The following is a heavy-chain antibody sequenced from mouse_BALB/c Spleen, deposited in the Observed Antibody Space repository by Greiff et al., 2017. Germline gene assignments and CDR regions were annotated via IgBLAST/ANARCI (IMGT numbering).Heavy chain of an antibody. CDR3: ARSYDYDPFAY. J-gene: IGHJ3*01. D-gene: IGHD2-4*01. CDR1: GFSLTSYG. Sequence: QVQLKESGPGLVAPSQSLSITCTVSGFSLTSYGVHWVRQPPGKGLEWLGVIWAGGSTNYNSALMSRLSISKDNSKSQVFLKMNSLQTDDTAMYYCARSYDYDPFAYWGQGTLVTVSA. CDR2: IWAGGST. V-gene: IGHV2-9*02.